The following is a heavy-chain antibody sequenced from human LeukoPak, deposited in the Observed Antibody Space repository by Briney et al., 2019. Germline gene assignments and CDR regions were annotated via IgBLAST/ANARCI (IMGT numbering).Heavy chain of an antibody. D-gene: IGHD2-2*01. CDR1: GGSISTYY. V-gene: IGHV4-59*12. J-gene: IGHJ5*02. Sequence: SETLSLTCTVSGGSISTYYWSWIRQPPGKGLEWIGYIYYSGSANYNPSLKSRVTISVDTSKNQFSLKLSSVTAADTAVYYCAREGVRYCSSTSCSGFDPWGQGTLVTVSS. CDR3: AREGVRYCSSTSCSGFDP. CDR2: IYYSGSA.